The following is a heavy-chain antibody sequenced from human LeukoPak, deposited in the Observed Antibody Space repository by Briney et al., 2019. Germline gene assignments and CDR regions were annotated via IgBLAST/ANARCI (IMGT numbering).Heavy chain of an antibody. V-gene: IGHV3-23*01. CDR1: GFSFSSNT. J-gene: IGHJ4*02. CDR2: ISNNGGRT. CDR3: ARDEDTSALSEY. Sequence: GGSLRLSCAGSGFSFSSNTMSWVREAPGGGLEWVSAISNNGGRTDYADSVKGRFTISRDNSKSTLYLHMDSLRAEDTAVYYCARDEDTSALSEYWGQGTLVTVSS. D-gene: IGHD2/OR15-2a*01.